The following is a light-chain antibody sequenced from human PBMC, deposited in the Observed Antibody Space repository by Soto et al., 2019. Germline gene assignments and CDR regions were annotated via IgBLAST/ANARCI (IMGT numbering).Light chain of an antibody. J-gene: IGKJ2*01. CDR2: RAS. V-gene: IGKV3-15*01. Sequence: EIVMTQSPATLSVSPGERATLSCRASHSVSGGLAWYQQKPGQAPRLLIYRASIRVTGIPARFSGSGSGTEFTLTISSLQSEDFAVYYCQQYNNWPPITFGHGTKLEIK. CDR3: QQYNNWPPIT. CDR1: HSVSGG.